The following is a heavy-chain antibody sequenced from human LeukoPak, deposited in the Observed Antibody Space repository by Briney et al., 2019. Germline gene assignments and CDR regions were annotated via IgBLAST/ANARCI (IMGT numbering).Heavy chain of an antibody. Sequence: GGSLRLSCAASGFTFSSYAMNWVRQAPGKGLEWVSTISASGSSTYYTDSVAGRFTISRDNSKNTVYLQMNSLRAEDTAVYYCASQAAPLDYWGQGTLVTVSS. CDR1: GFTFSSYA. CDR2: ISASGSST. D-gene: IGHD6-25*01. J-gene: IGHJ4*02. CDR3: ASQAAPLDY. V-gene: IGHV3-23*01.